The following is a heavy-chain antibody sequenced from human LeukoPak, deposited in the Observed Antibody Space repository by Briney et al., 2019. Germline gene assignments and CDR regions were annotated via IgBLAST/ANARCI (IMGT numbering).Heavy chain of an antibody. Sequence: ASVKVSCKTSGYTFTSYYMHWVRQAPGQGLEWMGWVNPTSGGTNYAQKFQGRVTMTRDTSISTAYMELSRLRSDDTAVYYCARVYYYYDSSGILTLYFDYWGQGTLVTFSS. CDR1: GYTFTSYY. D-gene: IGHD3-22*01. V-gene: IGHV1-2*02. J-gene: IGHJ4*02. CDR2: VNPTSGGT. CDR3: ARVYYYYDSSGILTLYFDY.